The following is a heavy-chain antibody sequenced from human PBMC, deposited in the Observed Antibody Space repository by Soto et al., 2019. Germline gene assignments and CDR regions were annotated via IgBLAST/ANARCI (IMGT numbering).Heavy chain of an antibody. CDR3: TRGGHFYEYMI. CDR1: DGSVSSYGYY. D-gene: IGHD3-3*02. CDR2: IAYNGGT. J-gene: IGHJ4*02. V-gene: IGHV4-61*08. Sequence: QVQLQESGPGLVKPSETLSLTCTVSDGSVSSYGYYWTWVRQAPGKGLEWIGYIAYNGGTSYNPSLRSRVTISVDTSKSQFSLDLSFATAADTALYYCTRGGHFYEYMIWDQGTLVTVSS.